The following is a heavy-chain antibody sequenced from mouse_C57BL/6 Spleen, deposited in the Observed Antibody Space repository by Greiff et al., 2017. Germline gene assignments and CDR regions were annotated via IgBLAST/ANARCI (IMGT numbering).Heavy chain of an antibody. D-gene: IGHD2-3*01. CDR2: IYPGDGDT. CDR1: GYAFSSSW. V-gene: IGHV1-82*01. J-gene: IGHJ2*01. Sequence: VKLMESGPELVKPGASVKISCKASGYAFSSSWMNWVKQRPGKGLEWIGRIYPGDGDTNYNGKFKGKATLTADKSSSTAYMQLSSLTSEDSAVYCCARGIYDGYSLDWGQGTTLTVSS. CDR3: ARGIYDGYSLD.